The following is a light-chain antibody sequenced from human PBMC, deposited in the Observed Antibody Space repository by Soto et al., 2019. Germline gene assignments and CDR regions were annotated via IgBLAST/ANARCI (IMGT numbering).Light chain of an antibody. J-gene: IGLJ1*01. CDR3: CSYVGRNTYV. CDR2: AVS. V-gene: IGLV2-14*01. CDR1: NSDIGGSNY. Sequence: QSVLTQPASVSGSPGQSITISCSGTNSDIGGSNYVSWYQHHPGKAPKLMIYAVSNRPSGVSNRFSGSKSGNTASLTISGLQAEDEADYYCCSYVGRNTYVFGTGTKLTVL.